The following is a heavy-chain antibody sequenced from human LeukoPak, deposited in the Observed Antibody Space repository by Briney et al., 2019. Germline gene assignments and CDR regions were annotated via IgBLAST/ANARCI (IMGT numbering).Heavy chain of an antibody. D-gene: IGHD3-22*01. J-gene: IGHJ4*02. Sequence: GGSLRLSCAASGFTFSDYYMSWIRQAPGEGLEWVSYISSSGSTIYYADSVKGRFTISRDNAKNSLYLQMNSLRAEDTAVYYCARVEHYYDSSGYHFDYWGQGTLVTVSS. CDR3: ARVEHYYDSSGYHFDY. V-gene: IGHV3-11*01. CDR1: GFTFSDYY. CDR2: ISSSGSTI.